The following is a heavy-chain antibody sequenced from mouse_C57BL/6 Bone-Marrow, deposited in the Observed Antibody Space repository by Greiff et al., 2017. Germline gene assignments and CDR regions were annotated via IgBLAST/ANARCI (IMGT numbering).Heavy chain of an antibody. Sequence: VQLQESGAELAKPGASVKMSCKASGYTFTSYWMHWVKQRPGQGLEWIGYINPNSGYTNYNQKFKDKATLTADKSSSTAYMQLSSLTYEDSAVYYCARWDGNYWDFEVWDTGTTVPVSA. D-gene: IGHD2-1*01. CDR1: GYTFTSYW. CDR3: ARWDGNYWDFEV. J-gene: IGHJ1*03. V-gene: IGHV1-7*01. CDR2: INPNSGYT.